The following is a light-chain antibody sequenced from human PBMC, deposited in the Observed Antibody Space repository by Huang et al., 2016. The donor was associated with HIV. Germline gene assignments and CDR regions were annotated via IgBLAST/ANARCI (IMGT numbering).Light chain of an antibody. CDR3: HQRHNWLT. J-gene: IGKJ4*01. V-gene: IGKV3-11*01. CDR2: GAS. Sequence: EVVLTQSPATVSVSPGQGATLSCRASQIVEISVAWYYQKPGQSPRLLIYGASERAAGTPVRFSGSGSGTHFTLTISSLEPDDVGVYYCHQRHNWLTFGGGTKVEI. CDR1: QIVEIS.